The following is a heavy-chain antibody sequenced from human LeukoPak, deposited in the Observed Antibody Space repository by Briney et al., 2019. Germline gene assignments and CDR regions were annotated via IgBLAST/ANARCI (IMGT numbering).Heavy chain of an antibody. CDR2: ISYIGST. Sequence: SETLSLTCTVSGGSISTYYWSWIRQPPGKGLEWIGYISYIGSTKYNPSLKSRVTISGDASKNQFSLKLSSVTAADTAVYYCARGGAVVGFDYFDYWGQGTLVTVSS. CDR3: ARGGAVVGFDYFDY. J-gene: IGHJ4*02. D-gene: IGHD6-19*01. CDR1: GGSISTYY. V-gene: IGHV4-59*01.